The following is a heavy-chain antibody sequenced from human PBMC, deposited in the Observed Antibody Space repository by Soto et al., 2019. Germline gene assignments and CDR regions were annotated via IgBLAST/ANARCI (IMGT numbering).Heavy chain of an antibody. D-gene: IGHD2-15*01. Sequence: EVQLVESGGGLVQPGGSLRLSCAASGFTFSSYWMSWVRQAPGKGLEWVASIKENGSEKDYVDSVKGRFTISRDNAKNSLYLQMNSLRAEDTAMYYCARSLGYAPYWGQGTLVTVSS. J-gene: IGHJ4*02. CDR3: ARSLGYAPY. V-gene: IGHV3-7*01. CDR1: GFTFSSYW. CDR2: IKENGSEK.